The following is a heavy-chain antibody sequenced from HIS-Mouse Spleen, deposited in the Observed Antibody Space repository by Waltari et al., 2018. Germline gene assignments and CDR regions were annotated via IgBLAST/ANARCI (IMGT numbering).Heavy chain of an antibody. CDR2: IYYSGSS. CDR1: GGSISSSRYY. CDR3: ARDYGDNWFDP. D-gene: IGHD4-17*01. Sequence: QLQLQESGPGLVKPSETLSLTCTVSGGSISSSRYYWGWVRQPPGKGLEWIGSIYYSGSSYYHPSLKGRVTISVDTSKNQFSLKLSSVTAADTAVYYCARDYGDNWFDPWGQGTLVTVSS. V-gene: IGHV4-39*07. J-gene: IGHJ5*02.